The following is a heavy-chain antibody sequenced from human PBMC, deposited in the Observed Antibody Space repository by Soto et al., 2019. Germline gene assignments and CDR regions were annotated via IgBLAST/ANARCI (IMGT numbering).Heavy chain of an antibody. J-gene: IGHJ6*02. D-gene: IGHD6-13*01. Sequence: GASVKVSCKASGGTFSSYTISWVRQAPGQGLEWMGRIIPILGIANYAQKFQGRVTITADKSTSTAYMELSSLRSEDTAVYYCARGRIAAARTPNYYYYGMDVWGQGTTVTVS. V-gene: IGHV1-69*02. CDR1: GGTFSSYT. CDR2: IIPILGIA. CDR3: ARGRIAAARTPNYYYYGMDV.